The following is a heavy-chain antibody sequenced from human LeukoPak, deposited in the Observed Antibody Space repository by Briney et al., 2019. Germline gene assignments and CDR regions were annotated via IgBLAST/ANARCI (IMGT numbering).Heavy chain of an antibody. CDR3: ARDFSLTMVRGVIIKRYFDY. Sequence: ASVKVSCKASGYTYISYGISWVRQAPGQGLEWMGWINGYKGNTNYAQKLQGRVTMTRDTSISTAYMELSRLRSDDTAVYYCARDFSLTMVRGVIIKRYFDYWGQGTLVTVSS. D-gene: IGHD3-10*01. J-gene: IGHJ4*02. CDR2: INGYKGNT. V-gene: IGHV1-18*01. CDR1: GYTYISYG.